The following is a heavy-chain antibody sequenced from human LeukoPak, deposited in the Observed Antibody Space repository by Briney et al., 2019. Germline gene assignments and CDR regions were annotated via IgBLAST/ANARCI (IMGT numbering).Heavy chain of an antibody. Sequence: GGSLRLSCAASGFPFRTYWMHGAPHAPGKGLVRASRISTDGRRTTYADPVKGRFTISRDNAENTLYLQMNSLRDEDTAVYYCARAQDSSSRLDYWGQGILVTVSS. CDR2: ISTDGRRT. CDR1: GFPFRTYW. J-gene: IGHJ4*02. V-gene: IGHV3-74*03. CDR3: ARAQDSSSRLDY. D-gene: IGHD3-22*01.